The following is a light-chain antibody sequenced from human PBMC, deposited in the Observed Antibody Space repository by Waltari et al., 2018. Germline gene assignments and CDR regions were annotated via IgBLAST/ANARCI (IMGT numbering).Light chain of an antibody. Sequence: AIRITQSPSSLSASTGDRVTNTCRANQGISSYLAWYQQKPGKAPKLLIYAASTLQSGVPSRFSGSGSGTDFTLTISCLQSEDFATYYCQQYYSYPPTFGQGTKVEIK. CDR1: QGISSY. V-gene: IGKV1-8*01. J-gene: IGKJ1*01. CDR3: QQYYSYPPT. CDR2: AAS.